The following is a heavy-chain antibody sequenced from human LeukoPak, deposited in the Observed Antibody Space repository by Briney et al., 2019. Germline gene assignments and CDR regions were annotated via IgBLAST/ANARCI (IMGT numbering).Heavy chain of an antibody. CDR3: ARGYFDSTGYSNPFDL. CDR2: IYYSGST. CDR1: VGSISSGGYY. Sequence: RSSQTLSLTCTVPVGSISSGGYYWSWIRQHPGKGLEWIGYIYYSGSTYYHPSLKSRVTISVDTSKNQFSLRLSCVTAADTAVYYCARGYFDSTGYSNPFDLCGQGALVTVSS. J-gene: IGHJ4*02. D-gene: IGHD3-22*01. V-gene: IGHV4-31*03.